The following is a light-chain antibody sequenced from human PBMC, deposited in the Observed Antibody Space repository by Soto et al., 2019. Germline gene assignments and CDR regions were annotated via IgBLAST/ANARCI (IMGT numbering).Light chain of an antibody. CDR1: QSVSSY. V-gene: IGKV3-11*01. CDR3: QRCSTSWM. Sequence: EIVLKQSPATLSLSTGERATLSCRASQSVSSYLAWYQQKPGQAPRLLIYDASNRATGIPARFSGSGSGADFPITSSRLEPDDFADYCCQRCSTSWMFGQGTKVDIK. J-gene: IGKJ1*01. CDR2: DAS.